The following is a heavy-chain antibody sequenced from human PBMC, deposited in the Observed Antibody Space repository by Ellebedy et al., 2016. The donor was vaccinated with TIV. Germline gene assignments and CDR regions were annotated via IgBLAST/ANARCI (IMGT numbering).Heavy chain of an antibody. CDR1: GGTFSKYV. D-gene: IGHD3-22*01. V-gene: IGHV1-69*13. Sequence: AASVKVSCKASGGTFSKYVISWVRQAPGQGLEWMGGVIPIIGTTNYAQKFQGRVTITADESTSTAYMELSSLRSDDTAVYYCARDTNHYDNDGFYKGLVYWGQGTLVTVSS. CDR3: ARDTNHYDNDGFYKGLVY. J-gene: IGHJ4*02. CDR2: VIPIIGTT.